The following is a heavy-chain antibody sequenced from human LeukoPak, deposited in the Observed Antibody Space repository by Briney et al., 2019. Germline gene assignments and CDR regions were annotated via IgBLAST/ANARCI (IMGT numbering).Heavy chain of an antibody. J-gene: IGHJ4*02. Sequence: GGSLRLSCAASGFTFSFYGMNWVRQAPGKGLEWVSSISSSSSYIYYADSVKGRFTISRDNAKNSLYLQMNSLRAEDTAVYYCARNYGSGSYVYWGQGTLVTVSS. CDR2: ISSSSSYI. D-gene: IGHD3-10*01. CDR3: ARNYGSGSYVY. CDR1: GFTFSFYG. V-gene: IGHV3-21*01.